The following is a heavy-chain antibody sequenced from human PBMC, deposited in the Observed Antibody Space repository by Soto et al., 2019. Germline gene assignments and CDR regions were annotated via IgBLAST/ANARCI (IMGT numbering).Heavy chain of an antibody. Sequence: QVQLQESGPGLVKPSETLSLTCTVSGGSISSYYWSWIRQPPGKGLEWIGYIYYSGSTNYNPSLKSRVTISVDTSKNQFSLKLSSVTAADTAVYYCATRYGSAFDIWGQGTMVTVSS. CDR1: GGSISSYY. J-gene: IGHJ3*02. D-gene: IGHD3-10*01. CDR2: IYYSGST. V-gene: IGHV4-59*01. CDR3: ATRYGSAFDI.